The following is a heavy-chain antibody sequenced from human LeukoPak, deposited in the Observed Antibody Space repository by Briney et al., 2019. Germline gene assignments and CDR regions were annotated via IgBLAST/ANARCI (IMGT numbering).Heavy chain of an antibody. J-gene: IGHJ4*02. CDR1: GYTFTNYD. CDR3: AIVNDYVWGSCRPLVY. Sequence: ASVKVSCKASGYTFTNYDINWVRKTTGQGLEWMEWMNPNSGNTGYAQKFQGRATMTRSNSRNTAYMGLRSARSEDTAVYYCAIVNDYVWGSCRPLVYWVQGTLVTASS. CDR2: MNPNSGNT. V-gene: IGHV1-8*01. D-gene: IGHD3-16*02.